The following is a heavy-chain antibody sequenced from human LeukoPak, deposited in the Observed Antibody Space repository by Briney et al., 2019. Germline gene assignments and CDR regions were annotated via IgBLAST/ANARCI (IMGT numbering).Heavy chain of an antibody. CDR1: GFTFSSYG. CDR3: AKGQSYYYDSSGYYWDIDY. CDR2: ISYDGSNK. Sequence: GRSLRLSCAASGFTFSSYGMHWVRQAPGKGLEWVAVISYDGSNKYYADSVKGRFTISRDTSKNTLYLQMNSLRAEDTAVYYCAKGQSYYYDSSGYYWDIDYWGQGTLVTVSS. V-gene: IGHV3-30*18. D-gene: IGHD3-22*01. J-gene: IGHJ4*02.